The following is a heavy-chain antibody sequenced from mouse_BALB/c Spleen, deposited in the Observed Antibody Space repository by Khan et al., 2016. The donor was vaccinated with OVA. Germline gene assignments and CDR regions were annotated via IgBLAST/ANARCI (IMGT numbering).Heavy chain of an antibody. CDR2: ISYSGST. CDR3: ARKNYYGYAMDY. J-gene: IGHJ4*01. Sequence: VQLQQSGPGLVKPSQSLSLTCTVTGYSITSGYAWNWIRQFPGNKLEWMGYISYSGSTSDNPSLRSRISITRDTSKNQFFLQLNSVTTEDTATYYCARKNYYGYAMDYWGQGTSVTVSS. D-gene: IGHD1-1*01. V-gene: IGHV3-2*02. CDR1: GYSITSGYA.